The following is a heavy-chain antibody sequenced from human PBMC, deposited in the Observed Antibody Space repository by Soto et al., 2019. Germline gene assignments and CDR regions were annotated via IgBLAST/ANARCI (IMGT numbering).Heavy chain of an antibody. Sequence: SETLSLTCAVYGGSFSGYYWSWIRQPPGKGLEWIGEINHSGSTNYNPSLKSRVTISVDTSKNQFSLKLSSVTAADTAVYYCATGRYCGGDCPQYFQHWGQGTLVTVSS. V-gene: IGHV4-34*01. D-gene: IGHD2-21*01. CDR1: GGSFSGYY. J-gene: IGHJ1*01. CDR2: INHSGST. CDR3: ATGRYCGGDCPQYFQH.